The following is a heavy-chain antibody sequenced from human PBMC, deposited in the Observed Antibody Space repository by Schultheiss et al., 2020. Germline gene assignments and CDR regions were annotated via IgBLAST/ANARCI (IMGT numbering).Heavy chain of an antibody. V-gene: IGHV4-39*07. CDR3: ARGGYSYGFDY. J-gene: IGHJ4*02. Sequence: SETLSLTCTVSGGSISSSSYYWGWIRQPPGKGLEWIGEIYHSGSTNYNPSLKSRVTISVDKSKNQFSLKLSSVTAADTAVYYCARGGYSYGFDYWGQGILVTVSS. CDR2: IYHSGST. D-gene: IGHD5-18*01. CDR1: GGSISSSSYY.